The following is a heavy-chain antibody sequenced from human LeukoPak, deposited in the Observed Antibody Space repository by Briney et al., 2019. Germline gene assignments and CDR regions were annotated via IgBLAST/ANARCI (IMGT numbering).Heavy chain of an antibody. CDR1: GYIFTEYY. V-gene: IGHV1-2*02. Sequence: ASLKVSCKASGYIFTEYYLHWVRQAPGQGLEWMGWINPNSGTTSYAQKFQGRVTMTRDTSLRTIYMEVRRPTSDDTAVYYCASMYSSGWYDDYWGQGTLVTVSS. D-gene: IGHD6-19*01. CDR3: ASMYSSGWYDDY. CDR2: INPNSGTT. J-gene: IGHJ4*02.